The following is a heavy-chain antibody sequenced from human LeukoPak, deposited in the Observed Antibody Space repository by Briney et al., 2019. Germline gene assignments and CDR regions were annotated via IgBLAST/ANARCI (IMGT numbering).Heavy chain of an antibody. J-gene: IGHJ4*02. V-gene: IGHV3-21*01. CDR1: GFTFTSYT. Sequence: GGSLRLSCAASGFTFTSYTMNWVRQSPGKGLEWVSSITGSGNIINYADSVKGRFTISRDNSKNSLYLQLDSLTAKDTAFYYCANSYTDTWFYFDHWGQGTLVTVSS. D-gene: IGHD2-2*02. CDR3: ANSYTDTWFYFDH. CDR2: ITGSGNII.